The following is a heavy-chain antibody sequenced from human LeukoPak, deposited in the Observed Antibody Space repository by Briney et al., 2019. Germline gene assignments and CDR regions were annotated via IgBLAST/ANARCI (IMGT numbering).Heavy chain of an antibody. CDR3: ARAPIVVVPPSIDYFFDY. Sequence: SETLSLTCTVSGDSINSYYWNWIRQPAGKGLEWIGRIYSSGTTNYNPSLKSRVTMSVDPSKSQFSLRLSFVTAADTAVYYCARAPIVVVPPSIDYFFDYWGQGILVTVSS. CDR2: IYSSGTT. CDR1: GDSINSYY. V-gene: IGHV4-4*07. D-gene: IGHD2-2*01. J-gene: IGHJ4*02.